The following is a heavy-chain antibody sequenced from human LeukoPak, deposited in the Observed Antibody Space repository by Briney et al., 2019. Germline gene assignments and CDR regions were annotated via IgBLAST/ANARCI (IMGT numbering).Heavy chain of an antibody. Sequence: ASVTVSCTASGYTFTVYYMHWVRQAPGQGLEWMGWINPNSGGTSYAQRFQGRVTMTWDTSINTAYMELSSLRSDDTAVYYCARGSYYYDSTTYHNYFDYGGQGTLVTVSS. CDR1: GYTFTVYY. V-gene: IGHV1-2*02. CDR2: INPNSGGT. D-gene: IGHD3-22*01. J-gene: IGHJ4*02. CDR3: ARGSYYYDSTTYHNYFDY.